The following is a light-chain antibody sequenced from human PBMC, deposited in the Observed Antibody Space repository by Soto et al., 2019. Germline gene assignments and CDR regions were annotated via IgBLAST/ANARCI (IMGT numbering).Light chain of an antibody. J-gene: IGLJ1*01. CDR1: SSNIGKYY. CDR2: END. Sequence: QSVLPHPPSLSAAPVHTVTMSCSGSSSNIGKYYVSWHQQLPGTAPKLLIYENDKRPSGIPDRFSGSKSGTSATLGITGLQTGDEADYYCGTWDSSLTTFVFGTGTKVTVL. CDR3: GTWDSSLTTFV. V-gene: IGLV1-51*02.